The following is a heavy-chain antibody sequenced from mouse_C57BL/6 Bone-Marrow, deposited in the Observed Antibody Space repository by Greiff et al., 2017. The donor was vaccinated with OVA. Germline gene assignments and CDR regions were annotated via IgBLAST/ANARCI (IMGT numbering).Heavy chain of an antibody. CDR1: GYSITSGYY. V-gene: IGHV3-6*01. D-gene: IGHD3-2*02. J-gene: IGHJ1*03. CDR2: ISYDGSN. Sequence: EVKLMESGPGLVKPSQSLSLTCSVTGYSITSGYYWNWIRQFPGNKLEWMGYISYDGSNNYNPSLKNRISITRDTSKNQFFLKLNSVTTEDTATYYCASKDSSGYGYFDVWGTGTTVTVSS. CDR3: ASKDSSGYGYFDV.